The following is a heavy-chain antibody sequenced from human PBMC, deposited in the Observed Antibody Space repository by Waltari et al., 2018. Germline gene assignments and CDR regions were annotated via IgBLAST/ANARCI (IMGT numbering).Heavy chain of an antibody. CDR3: ARSFLGEGTFDY. V-gene: IGHV1-3*01. CDR1: GYTFPSYA. D-gene: IGHD2-21*01. J-gene: IGHJ4*02. Sequence: QVQLVPSGSEVKKPGASVKVSCKASGYTFPSYAMHWVRQAPGQRLEWMGWINAGNGNTKYAQKCQGRVTITRNTSASTAYMELSSLRSEDTAVYYCARSFLGEGTFDYWGQGTLVTVSS. CDR2: INAGNGNT.